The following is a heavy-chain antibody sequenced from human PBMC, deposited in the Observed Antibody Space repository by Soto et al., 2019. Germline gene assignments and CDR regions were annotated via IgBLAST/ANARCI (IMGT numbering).Heavy chain of an antibody. D-gene: IGHD3-10*01. CDR1: GFTFSSHW. J-gene: IGHJ6*03. CDR3: ARGASGRYYMDV. CDR2: INSDGSRI. Sequence: EVQLVESGGVLVQPGGSLRLSCAASGFTFSSHWLHWVRQAPGQGLVWVSRINSDGSRINYADSVKGRLTISRDNAKNTVYLQMNRLRAEDTAVYICARGASGRYYMDVWGKGTTVTVSS. V-gene: IGHV3-74*01.